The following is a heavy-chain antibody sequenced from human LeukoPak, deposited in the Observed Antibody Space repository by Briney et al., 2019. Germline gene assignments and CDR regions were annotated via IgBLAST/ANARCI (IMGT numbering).Heavy chain of an antibody. V-gene: IGHV4-38-2*02. CDR2: VYHSGST. CDR1: NYSINTGFY. D-gene: IGHD2/OR15-2a*01. CDR3: ARDFSAAFDI. Sequence: SETLSLTCLVSNYSINTGFYWGWIRQSPGKGLEWIGSVYHSGSTYSNPSLTSRVTLSIDASKNEFYLKLTSVTAADTAVYYCARDFSAAFDIWGQGTMVTVSS. J-gene: IGHJ3*02.